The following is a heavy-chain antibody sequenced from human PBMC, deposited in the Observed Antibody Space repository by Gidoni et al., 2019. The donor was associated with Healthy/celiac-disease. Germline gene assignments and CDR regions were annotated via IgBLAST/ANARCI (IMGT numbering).Heavy chain of an antibody. Sequence: QVQLQESGPGLVKPSETLSLTCTVSGGSISSYYWSWIRQPPGKGLEWIGYIYYSGSTNYNPSLKSRVTISVDTSKNQFSLKLSSVTAADTAVYYCAREGGWYDAGSWFDPRGQGTLVTVSS. CDR2: IYYSGST. J-gene: IGHJ5*02. D-gene: IGHD6-19*01. CDR3: AREGGWYDAGSWFDP. V-gene: IGHV4-59*01. CDR1: GGSISSYY.